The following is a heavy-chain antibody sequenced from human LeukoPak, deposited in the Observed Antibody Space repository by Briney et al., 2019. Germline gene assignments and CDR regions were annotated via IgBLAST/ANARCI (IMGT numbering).Heavy chain of an antibody. CDR2: ISAYNGNT. CDR3: ARDHTFTVPTGY. J-gene: IGHJ4*02. Sequence: GASVKVSCKASGDSLTKYYIHWVRQAPGQGLEWMGWISAYNGNTNYAQKLQGRVTMTTDTSTSTAYMELRSLRSDDTAVYYCARDHTFTVPTGYWGQGTLVTVSS. V-gene: IGHV1-18*04. CDR1: GDSLTKYY. D-gene: IGHD4-17*01.